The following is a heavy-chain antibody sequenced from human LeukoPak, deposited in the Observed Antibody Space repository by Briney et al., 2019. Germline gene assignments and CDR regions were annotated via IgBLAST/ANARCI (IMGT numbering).Heavy chain of an antibody. CDR1: GGTFSSYA. Sequence: ASVKVSCKASGGTFSSYATSWVRQAPGQGLEWMGGIIPIFGTANYAQKFQGRVTITADESTSTAYMELSSLRSEDTAVYYCARDRYYRGSGSYERYYYYYGMDVWGQGTTVTVSS. CDR2: IIPIFGTA. D-gene: IGHD3-10*01. CDR3: ARDRYYRGSGSYERYYYYYGMDV. V-gene: IGHV1-69*13. J-gene: IGHJ6*02.